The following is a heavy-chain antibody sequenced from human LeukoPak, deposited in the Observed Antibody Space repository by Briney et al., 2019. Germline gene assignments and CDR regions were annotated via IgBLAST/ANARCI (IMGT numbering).Heavy chain of an antibody. D-gene: IGHD4-23*01. J-gene: IGHJ5*02. CDR1: GYTFTSYY. V-gene: IGHV1-46*01. CDR3: AKDLRWDHPGFDP. Sequence: ASVKVSCTASGYTFTSYYIHWVRQAPGQGLEWMGIINPGGGSTSYAQKFQDRVTMTRDTATSTVQMELSSLRSEDTAVYYCAKDLRWDHPGFDPWGQGTLVIVSS. CDR2: INPGGGST.